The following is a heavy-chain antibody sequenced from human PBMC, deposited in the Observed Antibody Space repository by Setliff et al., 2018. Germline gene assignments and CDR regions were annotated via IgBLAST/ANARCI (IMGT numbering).Heavy chain of an antibody. CDR3: AGGGVEQLAGRPLKGYYYGMDV. Sequence: GETLKISCKGSGYSFTSYWIVWVRQMPGKGLEWMGIIYPGDSDTRYSPSFQGQVTISADKSISTAYLQWSSLKASDTAMYYCAGGGVEQLAGRPLKGYYYGMDVWGQGTTVTVSS. CDR1: GYSFTSYW. CDR2: IYPGDSDT. V-gene: IGHV5-51*01. J-gene: IGHJ6*02. D-gene: IGHD6-6*01.